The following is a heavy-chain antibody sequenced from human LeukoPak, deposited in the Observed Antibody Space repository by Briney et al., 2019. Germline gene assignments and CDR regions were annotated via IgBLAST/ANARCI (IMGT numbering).Heavy chain of an antibody. CDR2: IYYSGST. J-gene: IGHJ1*01. CDR1: GGSISSYY. CDR3: ARGRFGYEQQLVQGINFQH. D-gene: IGHD6-13*01. V-gene: IGHV4-59*08. Sequence: SETLSLTCTVSGGSISSYYWSWIRQPPGKGLEWIGYIYYSGSTNYNPSLKSRVTISVDTSKNQFSLKLSSVTAADTAVYYCARGRFGYEQQLVQGINFQHWGQGTLVTVSS.